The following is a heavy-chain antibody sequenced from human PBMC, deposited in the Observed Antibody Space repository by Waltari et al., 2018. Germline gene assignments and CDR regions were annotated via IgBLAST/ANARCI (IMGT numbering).Heavy chain of an antibody. Sequence: QVQLVQSGAEVKKTGSSVKVSCKASGGTFSSYAISWVRQAPGQGLEWMGGIIPILGIANYAQKFQGRVTITADESTSTAYMELSSLRSEDTAVYYCASEGVTRGFDYWGQGTLVTVSS. V-gene: IGHV1-69*04. CDR2: IIPILGIA. J-gene: IGHJ4*02. D-gene: IGHD4-17*01. CDR3: ASEGVTRGFDY. CDR1: GGTFSSYA.